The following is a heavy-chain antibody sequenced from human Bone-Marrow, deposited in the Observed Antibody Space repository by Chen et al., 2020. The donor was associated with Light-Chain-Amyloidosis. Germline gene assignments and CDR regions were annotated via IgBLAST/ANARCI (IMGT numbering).Heavy chain of an antibody. Sequence: QVQLQESGPGLVKPSQTLSLTCTVSGGSISSCNSYWSWIRQPAGEGLEWIGRIYASGSTDYNPSLKSRVTISVDTSKNQFSLRLSSVTAADTAVYYCARAGYYDSSGSIVDAFDIWGQGTLVTVSS. J-gene: IGHJ3*02. CDR3: ARAGYYDSSGSIVDAFDI. V-gene: IGHV4-61*02. D-gene: IGHD3-22*01. CDR2: IYASGST. CDR1: GGSISSCNSY.